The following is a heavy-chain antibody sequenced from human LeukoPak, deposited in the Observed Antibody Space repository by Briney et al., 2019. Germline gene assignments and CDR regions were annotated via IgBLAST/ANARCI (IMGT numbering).Heavy chain of an antibody. CDR3: TRGRRGADI. CDR2: IKQDGSEK. V-gene: IGHV3-7*01. D-gene: IGHD3-10*01. J-gene: IGHJ3*02. CDR1: EFTLSSYW. Sequence: PGGSLRLSCAASEFTLSSYWMSWVRQAPGKGLEWVANIKQDGSEKYYVDSVKGRFTISRDNAKSSLYLQMNSLRAEDTAVYYCTRGRRGADIWGQGTMVTVSS.